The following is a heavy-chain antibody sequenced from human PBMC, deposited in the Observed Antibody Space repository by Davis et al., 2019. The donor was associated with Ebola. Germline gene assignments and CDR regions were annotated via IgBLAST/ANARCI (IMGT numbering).Heavy chain of an antibody. CDR3: AREADYYDSSGYSHYFDY. D-gene: IGHD3-22*01. Sequence: GESLKISCAASGFTFSRYTMNWVRQAPGKGLEWVQSISSSSSYLYYADSVKGRFTISRDNAKNSLYLQMNSLRAEDTAVYYCAREADYYDSSGYSHYFDYWGQGTLVTVSS. J-gene: IGHJ4*02. V-gene: IGHV3-21*01. CDR1: GFTFSRYT. CDR2: ISSSSSYL.